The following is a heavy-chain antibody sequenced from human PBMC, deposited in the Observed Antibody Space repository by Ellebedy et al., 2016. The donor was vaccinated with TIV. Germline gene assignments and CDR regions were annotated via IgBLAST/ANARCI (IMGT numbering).Heavy chain of an antibody. CDR3: AKDAREMARISWEYDY. V-gene: IGHV3-30*18. D-gene: IGHD5-24*01. CDR2: MSYDGSNK. Sequence: GESLKISCVASGFTFSDYGMHWVRQAPGKGLEWVAVMSYDGSNKYYADSVKGRFTISRDSSKNTLYLQMNSLRAEDTAVYYCAKDAREMARISWEYDYWGQGTLVTVSS. J-gene: IGHJ4*02. CDR1: GFTFSDYG.